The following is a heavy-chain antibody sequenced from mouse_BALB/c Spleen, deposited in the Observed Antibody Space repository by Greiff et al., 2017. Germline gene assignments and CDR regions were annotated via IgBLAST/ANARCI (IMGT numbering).Heavy chain of an antibody. J-gene: IGHJ3*01. Sequence: DVKLVESGGGLVQPGGSLRLSCATSGFTFTDYYMSWVRQPPGKALEWLGFIRNKANGYTTEYSASVQGRFTISRDNSQSILYLQMNTLRAEDSATYYCARRDYGSSWFAYWGQGTLVTVSA. V-gene: IGHV7-3*02. D-gene: IGHD1-1*01. CDR3: ARRDYGSSWFAY. CDR1: GFTFTDYY. CDR2: IRNKANGYTT.